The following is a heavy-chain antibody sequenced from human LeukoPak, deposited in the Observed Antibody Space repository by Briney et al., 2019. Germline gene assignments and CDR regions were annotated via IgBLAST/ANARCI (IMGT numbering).Heavy chain of an antibody. Sequence: PSETLSLTCTVSGDSVSSGYWNWFRQPPGKGLECIGYIYDSGMTDYSPSLKNRLTISLDTSNNQFSLKLSSVTAAHMVVSYCEGRGHRYSRDWGKGILVTVSS. J-gene: IGHJ1*01. CDR1: GDSVSSGY. CDR3: EGRGHRYSRD. CDR2: IYDSGMT. D-gene: IGHD2-15*01. V-gene: IGHV4-4*09.